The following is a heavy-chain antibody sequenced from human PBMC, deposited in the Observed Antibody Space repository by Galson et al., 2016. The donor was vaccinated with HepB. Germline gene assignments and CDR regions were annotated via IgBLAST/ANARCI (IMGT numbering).Heavy chain of an antibody. J-gene: IGHJ4*02. V-gene: IGHV3-23*01. D-gene: IGHD2-2*01. CDR2: ISASGFTT. Sequence: SLRLSCAASGFAFGSHWMHWVRQVPGKGLEWVSVISASGFTTYYADAVKGRFTISRDTSANTLYLQMNSLRAEDTAVYYCAKGRKYCSSISCLFDSWGQGTLVTVSS. CDR1: GFAFGSHW. CDR3: AKGRKYCSSISCLFDS.